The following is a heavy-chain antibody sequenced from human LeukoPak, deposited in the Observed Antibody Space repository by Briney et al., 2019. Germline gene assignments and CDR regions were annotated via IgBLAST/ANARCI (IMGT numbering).Heavy chain of an antibody. CDR1: GFTFSSYA. D-gene: IGHD2/OR15-2a*01. V-gene: IGHV3-64*01. Sequence: GGSLRLSCAASGFTFSSYAMHWVRQAPGKGLEYVSAISSNGGSTYYANSVKGRFTISRDNSKNTLYLQMGSLRAEDMAVYYCARFSMVPIWGQGTLVTVSS. CDR2: ISSNGGST. J-gene: IGHJ4*02. CDR3: ARFSMVPI.